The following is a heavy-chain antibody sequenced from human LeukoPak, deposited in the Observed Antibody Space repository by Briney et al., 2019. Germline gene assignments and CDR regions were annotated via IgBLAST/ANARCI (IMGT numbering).Heavy chain of an antibody. J-gene: IGHJ4*02. D-gene: IGHD3-22*01. Sequence: GAPVKVSCKASGYTFTSYYMHWVRQAPGQGLEWMGIINPSGGNTSYAQKFQGRVTMTRDTSTSTVYMELSSPRSEDTAVYYCARDRVDSSGYYYVGLLVYWGQGTLVTVSS. CDR1: GYTFTSYY. CDR2: INPSGGNT. CDR3: ARDRVDSSGYYYVGLLVY. V-gene: IGHV1-46*01.